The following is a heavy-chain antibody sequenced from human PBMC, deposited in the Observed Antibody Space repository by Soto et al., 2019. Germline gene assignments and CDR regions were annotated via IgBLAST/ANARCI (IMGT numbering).Heavy chain of an antibody. Sequence: EVQLLESGGGLVQPGGSLRLSCAASGFTFSSYAMSWVRQAPGKGLEWVSAISGSGGSTYYADSVKGRFTISRDNSKNPLYLQMNSLRAEDTAVYYCAKGDGSGWYVEKSDYWGQGTLVTVSS. V-gene: IGHV3-23*01. CDR2: ISGSGGST. D-gene: IGHD6-19*01. CDR3: AKGDGSGWYVEKSDY. CDR1: GFTFSSYA. J-gene: IGHJ4*02.